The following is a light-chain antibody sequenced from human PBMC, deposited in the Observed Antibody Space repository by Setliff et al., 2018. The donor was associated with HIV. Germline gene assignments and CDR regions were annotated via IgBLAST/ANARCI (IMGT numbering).Light chain of an antibody. CDR3: CSYSRGSTYV. CDR1: SNDIGRFNY. V-gene: IGLV2-14*03. J-gene: IGLJ1*01. Sequence: QSALTQPASVTGAPGQSITISCTGTSNDIGRFNYVSWYKQFPGKGPTLVIFDVNQRPSGVSNRFSGSKSGNIASLITPGLQAEDEADYFCCSYSRGSTYVFGTGTKVTVL. CDR2: DVN.